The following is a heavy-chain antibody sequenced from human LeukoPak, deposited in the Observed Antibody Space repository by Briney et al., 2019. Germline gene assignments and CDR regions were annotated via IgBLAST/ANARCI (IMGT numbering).Heavy chain of an antibody. CDR1: GYTFTGYY. Sequence: ASVKVSCKAYGYTFTGYYMRCVRQAPGQGLDWMGRINPNSGGTNYAQKYQGRVTMTRDTSISTAYMKMSRLRSDDTAVYYCARDLYVAAAGTMVDVWGKGTTVTVSS. D-gene: IGHD6-13*01. CDR2: INPNSGGT. CDR3: ARDLYVAAAGTMVDV. J-gene: IGHJ6*04. V-gene: IGHV1-2*06.